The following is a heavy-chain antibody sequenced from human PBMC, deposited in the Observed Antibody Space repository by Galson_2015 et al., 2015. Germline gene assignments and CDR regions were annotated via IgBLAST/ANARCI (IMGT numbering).Heavy chain of an antibody. J-gene: IGHJ6*03. Sequence: SLRLSCAASGFTFSSYSMNWVRQAPGKGLEWVSSISSSSSYTYYADSVKGRFTISRDNAKNSLYLQMNSLRAEDTAVYYCARGLLWFGEHSPYYYYYMDVWGKGTTVTVSS. CDR3: ARGLLWFGEHSPYYYYYMDV. CDR1: GFTFSSYS. D-gene: IGHD3-10*01. CDR2: ISSSSSYT. V-gene: IGHV3-21*01.